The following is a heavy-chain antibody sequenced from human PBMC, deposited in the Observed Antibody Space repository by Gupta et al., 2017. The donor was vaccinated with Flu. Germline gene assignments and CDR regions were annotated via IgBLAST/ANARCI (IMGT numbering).Heavy chain of an antibody. CDR2: INAGNGNT. CDR3: ASGVGADVFDI. D-gene: IGHD1-26*01. CDR1: YTFSSNA. J-gene: IGHJ3*02. V-gene: IGHV1-3*01. Sequence: YTFSSNAIHWVRQAPGQRPEWVGWINAGNGNTKYSEKFQGRVSITKDTSASIVYMHLSSLRSEDTAVYWCASGVGADVFDIWGQGTMVTVSS.